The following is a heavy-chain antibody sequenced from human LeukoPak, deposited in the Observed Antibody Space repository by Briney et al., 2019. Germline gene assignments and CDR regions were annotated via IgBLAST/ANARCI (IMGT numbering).Heavy chain of an antibody. CDR1: GFTFSTYS. Sequence: SGGSLRLSCAASGFTFSTYSMNWVRQAPGKGLEWVSYISGSSSTIYYADSVKGRFTISRDNAKNSLYLQMNSLRAEDTAVYYCARDSSSWYYWGQGTLATVSS. CDR2: ISGSSSTI. D-gene: IGHD6-13*01. V-gene: IGHV3-48*01. J-gene: IGHJ4*02. CDR3: ARDSSSWYY.